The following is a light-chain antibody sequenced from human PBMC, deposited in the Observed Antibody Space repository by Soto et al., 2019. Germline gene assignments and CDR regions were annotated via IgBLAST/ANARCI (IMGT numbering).Light chain of an antibody. V-gene: IGKV1-9*01. Sequence: DIPLTQSPSFLSPSIGESVTITCPARQVISTSLAWYQVKPGKAPKLLIYAASTLESGVPSRFSATVSGTEFSLTITSLQPEDFATYYCQQLFDSPITFGQGTRLEIK. CDR2: AAS. J-gene: IGKJ5*01. CDR1: QVISTS. CDR3: QQLFDSPIT.